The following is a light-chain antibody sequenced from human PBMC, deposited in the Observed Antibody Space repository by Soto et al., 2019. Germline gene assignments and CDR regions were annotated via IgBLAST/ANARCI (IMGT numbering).Light chain of an antibody. V-gene: IGKV1-5*03. CDR1: QSISSW. J-gene: IGKJ1*01. CDR3: QQYNSYWT. Sequence: DIQMTQSPSTLSASVGDRVTITCRASQSISSWLAWYQQKTGKAPKLLIYKASSLESGVPSRFSGSGYGTEFTLTISSLQPDDFATDYCQQYNSYWTFGQGTKVEIK. CDR2: KAS.